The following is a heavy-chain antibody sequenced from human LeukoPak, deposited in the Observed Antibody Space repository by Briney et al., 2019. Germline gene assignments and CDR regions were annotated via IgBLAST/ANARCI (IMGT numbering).Heavy chain of an antibody. V-gene: IGHV1-2*02. CDR2: INPNSGGT. Sequence: ASVKVSCKASGYSFTGYRLYWVRQAPGQGLEWLGWINPNSGGTIYAQKFQGRVTMTRDTSISTAYMDLRSLKSDDTAIYYCARRSSTHAFDIWGQGTMLTVSP. D-gene: IGHD3-10*01. CDR3: ARRSSTHAFDI. J-gene: IGHJ3*02. CDR1: GYSFTGYR.